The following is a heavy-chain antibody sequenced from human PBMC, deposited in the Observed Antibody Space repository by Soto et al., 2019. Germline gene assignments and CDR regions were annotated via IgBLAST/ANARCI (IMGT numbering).Heavy chain of an antibody. CDR1: SGSISSSSYY. CDR3: ARQVMDIVVVVAASLAFDI. D-gene: IGHD2-15*01. V-gene: IGHV4-39*01. J-gene: IGHJ3*02. Sequence: SETLSLTCTVSSGSISSSSYYWGWIRQPPGKGLEWIGSIYYSGSTYYNPSLKSRVTISVDTSKNQFSLKLSSVTAADTAVYYCARQVMDIVVVVAASLAFDIWGQGTMVTVSS. CDR2: IYYSGST.